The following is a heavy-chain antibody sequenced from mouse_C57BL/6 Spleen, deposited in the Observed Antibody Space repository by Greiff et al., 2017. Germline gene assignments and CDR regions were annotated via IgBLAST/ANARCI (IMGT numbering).Heavy chain of an antibody. D-gene: IGHD1-1*01. CDR2: LDPSDSYT. V-gene: IGHV1-50*01. Sequence: QVQLQQPGAELVKPGASVKLSCKASGYTFTSYWMQWVKQRPGQGLEWIGELDPSDSYTNYNQKFKGKATLTVDTSSSTAYMQLSSLTSEDSAVYYCRITTVVAGYYFDYWGQGTTLTVSS. CDR3: RITTVVAGYYFDY. CDR1: GYTFTSYW. J-gene: IGHJ2*01.